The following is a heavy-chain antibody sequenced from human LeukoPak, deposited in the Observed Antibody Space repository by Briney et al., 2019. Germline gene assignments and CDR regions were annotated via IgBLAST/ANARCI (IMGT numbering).Heavy chain of an antibody. CDR3: ARTYSSGWYVWFDP. CDR1: GGSISSGGYY. V-gene: IGHV4-31*03. J-gene: IGHJ5*02. CDR2: IYYSGST. D-gene: IGHD6-19*01. Sequence: TSQTLSLTCTVSGGSISSGGYYWSWIRQHPGKGLERIGYIYYSGSTYYNPSLKSRVTISVDTSKNQFSLKLSSVTAADTAVYYCARTYSSGWYVWFDPWGQGTLVTVSS.